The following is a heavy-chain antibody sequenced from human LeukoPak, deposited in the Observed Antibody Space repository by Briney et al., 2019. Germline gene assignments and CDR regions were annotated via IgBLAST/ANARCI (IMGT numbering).Heavy chain of an antibody. V-gene: IGHV4-4*07. CDR2: IYTSGST. D-gene: IGHD3-10*01. J-gene: IGHJ4*02. CDR1: GGSISSYY. CDR3: ARDRYYYGSGSYPLDY. Sequence: SETLSLTCTVSGGSISSYYWSWIRQPAGKGLEWIGRIYTSGSTNYNPSLKSRVTMSVDTSKNQFSLKLSSVTAADTAVYYCARDRYYYGSGSYPLDYWGQGTLVTVSS.